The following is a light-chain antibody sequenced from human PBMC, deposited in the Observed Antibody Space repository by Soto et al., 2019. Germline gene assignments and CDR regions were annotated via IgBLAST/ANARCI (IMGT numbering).Light chain of an antibody. CDR2: EVS. J-gene: IGLJ2*01. V-gene: IGLV2-8*01. Sequence: QSALTQPPSASGSPGQSGTISCIGTSSDVGGYNYVSWYQQHPGKAPKLMIYEVSKRPSGVPDRFSGSKSGNTASLTVSGLQAEDEADYYCSSYEASNKLGVFGGGTKLTVL. CDR1: SSDVGGYNY. CDR3: SSYEASNKLGV.